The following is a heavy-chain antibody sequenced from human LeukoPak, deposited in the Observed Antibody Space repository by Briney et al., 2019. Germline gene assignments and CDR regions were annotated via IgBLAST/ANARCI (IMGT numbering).Heavy chain of an antibody. D-gene: IGHD2-15*01. CDR1: GGSFSGYY. CDR2: INHSGST. CDR3: ARGVGSEVVWFDP. J-gene: IGHJ5*02. Sequence: SETLSLTCAVYGGSFSGYYWSWIRRPPGKGLEWIGEINHSGSTNYNPSLKSRVTTSVDTSKNQFSLKLSSVTAADTAVYYCARGVGSEVVWFDPWGQGTLVTVSS. V-gene: IGHV4-34*01.